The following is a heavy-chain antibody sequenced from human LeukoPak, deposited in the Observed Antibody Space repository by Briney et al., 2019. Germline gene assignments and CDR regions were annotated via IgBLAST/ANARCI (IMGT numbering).Heavy chain of an antibody. V-gene: IGHV1-2*02. J-gene: IGHJ3*02. D-gene: IGHD3-22*01. CDR1: GYTFTSYG. CDR2: INPNSGGT. Sequence: GASVKVSCKASGYTFTSYGISWVRQAPGQGLEWMGWINPNSGGTNYAQKFQGRVTMTRDTSISTAYMELRSLRSDDTAVYYCARDYPYYYDSSGYYSTRGDAFDIWGQGTMVTVSS. CDR3: ARDYPYYYDSSGYYSTRGDAFDI.